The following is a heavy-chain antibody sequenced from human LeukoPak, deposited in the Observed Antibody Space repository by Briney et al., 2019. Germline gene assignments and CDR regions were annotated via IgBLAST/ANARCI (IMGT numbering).Heavy chain of an antibody. CDR1: GFTFSSYA. J-gene: IGHJ4*02. D-gene: IGHD3-3*01. V-gene: IGHV3-23*01. Sequence: GGSLRLSCAASGFTFSSYAMSWVRQAPGKGPEWVSAISGSGGSTYYADSVKGRFTISRDNSKNTLYLQMNSLRAEDTAVYYCAKSHNYDFWSGYLYYFDYWGQGTLVTVSS. CDR2: ISGSGGST. CDR3: AKSHNYDFWSGYLYYFDY.